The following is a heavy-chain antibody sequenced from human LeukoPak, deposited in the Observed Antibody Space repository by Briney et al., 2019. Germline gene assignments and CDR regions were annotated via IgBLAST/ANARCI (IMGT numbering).Heavy chain of an antibody. CDR3: ARDQSSSSWLNDFDY. J-gene: IGHJ4*02. CDR2: INTDGSST. Sequence: GGSLRLSCAASGFTFSSYWMHWVRQAPGKGLVWVSRINTDGSSTSYADSVKGRFTISRDNAKNTLYLQMNSLRAEDTAVYYCARDQSSSSWLNDFDYWGQGTLVTVSS. D-gene: IGHD6-13*01. CDR1: GFTFSSYW. V-gene: IGHV3-74*01.